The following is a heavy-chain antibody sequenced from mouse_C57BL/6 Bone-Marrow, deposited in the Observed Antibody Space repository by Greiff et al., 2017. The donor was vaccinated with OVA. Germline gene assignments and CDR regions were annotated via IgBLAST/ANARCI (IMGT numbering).Heavy chain of an antibody. CDR3: ARDGSSPSYWYFDV. J-gene: IGHJ1*03. V-gene: IGHV1-81*01. CDR2: IYPRSGNT. D-gene: IGHD1-1*01. CDR1: GYTFTSYG. Sequence: VQLQQSGAELARPGASVKLSCKASGYTFTSYGISWVKQRTGQGLEWIGEIYPRSGNTYYNEKFKGKATLTADKSSSTAYMELRSLTAEVSAVYFCARDGSSPSYWYFDVWGTGTTVTVSS.